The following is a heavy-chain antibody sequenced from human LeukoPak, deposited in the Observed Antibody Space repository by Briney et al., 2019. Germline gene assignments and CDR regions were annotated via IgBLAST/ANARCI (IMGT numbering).Heavy chain of an antibody. V-gene: IGHV3-23*01. CDR3: AKLYYYGSGSRIGWYFQH. D-gene: IGHD3-10*01. Sequence: PGGSLRLSCAASGFTFSSCAMSWVRQAPGKGLEWVSAISGSGGSTYYADSVKGRFTISRDNSKNTLYLQMNSLRAEDTAVYYCAKLYYYGSGSRIGWYFQHWGQGTLVTVSS. J-gene: IGHJ1*01. CDR1: GFTFSSCA. CDR2: ISGSGGST.